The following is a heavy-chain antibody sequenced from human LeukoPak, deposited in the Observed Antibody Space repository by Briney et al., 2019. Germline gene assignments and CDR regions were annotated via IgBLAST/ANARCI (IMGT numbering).Heavy chain of an antibody. D-gene: IGHD3-22*01. CDR2: ISSSSSYI. CDR3: ARTFSYDSSGYSTYYFDY. V-gene: IGHV3-21*01. Sequence: GGSLRLSCAASGFTFSSYSMNWVRQAPGKGLEWVSSISSSSSYIYYADSVKGRFTISRDNSKNTLYLQMNSLRAEDTAVYYCARTFSYDSSGYSTYYFDYWGQGTLVTVSS. CDR1: GFTFSSYS. J-gene: IGHJ4*02.